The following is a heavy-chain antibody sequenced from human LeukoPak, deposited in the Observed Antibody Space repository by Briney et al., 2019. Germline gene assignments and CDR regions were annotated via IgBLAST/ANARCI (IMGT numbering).Heavy chain of an antibody. J-gene: IGHJ5*02. CDR1: GYTFTGYY. V-gene: IGHV1-2*02. Sequence: GASVKVSCKASGYTFTGYYVNWVRQAPGQGLEWMGWISPSSGGTNIAQKFQGKLTMTRDTSISTAYMELSRLRSDDTAVYYCARGPPGILRFLDWDSPLYHWGRGTLVSVSS. CDR3: ARGPPGILRFLDWDSPLYH. D-gene: IGHD3-3*01. CDR2: ISPSSGGT.